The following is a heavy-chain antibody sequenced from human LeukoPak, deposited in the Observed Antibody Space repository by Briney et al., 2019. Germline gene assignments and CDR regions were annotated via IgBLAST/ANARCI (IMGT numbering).Heavy chain of an antibody. D-gene: IGHD6-13*01. V-gene: IGHV1-24*01. CDR2: FDPEDGET. CDR3: ATQMYSSSWYRAFDI. Sequence: ASVKVSCKVSGYTLTELSMHWVRQAPGKGLEWMGGFDPEDGETIYAQKFQGRVTMTEDTSTDTAYMELSSLRSEDTAVYYCATQMYSSSWYRAFDIWGQGTMVTVSP. J-gene: IGHJ3*02. CDR1: GYTLTELS.